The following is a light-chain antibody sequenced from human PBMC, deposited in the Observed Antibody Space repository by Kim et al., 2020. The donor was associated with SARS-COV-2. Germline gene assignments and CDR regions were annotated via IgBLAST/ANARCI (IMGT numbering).Light chain of an antibody. CDR3: QQSDTAPAA. CDR1: QSISTY. J-gene: IGKJ1*01. V-gene: IGKV1-39*01. CDR2: AAS. Sequence: DIQMTQSPSSLSASVGDRVTITCRASQSISTYLNWFQQKPGKAPNLLIYAASSLQSGVPSRFRGSGSGTDFTLTISSLQPEDFATYYSQQSDTAPAAFGQGTKVDSK.